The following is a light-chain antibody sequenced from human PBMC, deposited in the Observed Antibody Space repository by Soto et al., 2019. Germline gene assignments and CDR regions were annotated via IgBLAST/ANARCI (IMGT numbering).Light chain of an antibody. CDR1: QNILSN. V-gene: IGKV3-15*01. J-gene: IGKJ5*01. CDR2: GAS. Sequence: EIVMTQSPATLSVSPGERATLSCRASQNILSNLAWYQQTPGQAPRLLIYGASTRATGIPARFSGSGSGTELTLTISRLKSEDFEMYYCQQYNNWPITFGQGTRVEIK. CDR3: QQYNNWPIT.